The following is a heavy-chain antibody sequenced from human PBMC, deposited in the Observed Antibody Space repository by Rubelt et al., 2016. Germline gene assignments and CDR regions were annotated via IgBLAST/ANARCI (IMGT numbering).Heavy chain of an antibody. D-gene: IGHD3-3*01. Sequence: LVESGGGLVQPGGSLRLSCAASGFTFSSYAMSWVRQAPGKGLEWVSAISGSGGSTYYADSVKGRFTISRDSSKKTLYLQMNSLRAEDTAVYYCAKDFRIFGVVTASPDYWGQGTLVTVSS. V-gene: IGHV3-23*04. CDR1: GFTFSSYA. CDR2: ISGSGGST. J-gene: IGHJ4*02. CDR3: AKDFRIFGVVTASPDY.